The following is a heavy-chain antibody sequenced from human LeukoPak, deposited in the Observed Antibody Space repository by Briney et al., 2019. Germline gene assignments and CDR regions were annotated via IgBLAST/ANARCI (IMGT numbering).Heavy chain of an antibody. CDR3: ARDLSFGAPVAFDI. CDR2: ISRHDDYI. D-gene: IGHD3-10*01. CDR1: GFTFSSYG. Sequence: GGSLRLSCAASGFTFSSYGMHWVRQAPGKGLEWLSAISRHDDYIYYAASVRGRFTISRDNARNSLFLQMNSLRVDDTAVYFCARDLSFGAPVAFDIWGQGTMVTVAS. J-gene: IGHJ3*02. V-gene: IGHV3-21*01.